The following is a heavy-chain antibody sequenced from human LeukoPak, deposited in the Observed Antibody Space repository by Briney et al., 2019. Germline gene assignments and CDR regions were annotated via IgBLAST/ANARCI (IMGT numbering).Heavy chain of an antibody. Sequence: SQTLSLTCTVSGGPISSGDYYWSWIRQPPGKGLEWIGYIYYSGTTYYYPSLKSRLTISVHTSKNQFSLKLSSVTAADTAVYYCARGQAYYYGFDYWGQGTLVTVSS. CDR2: IYYSGTT. V-gene: IGHV4-30-4*08. CDR1: GGPISSGDYY. J-gene: IGHJ4*02. D-gene: IGHD3-10*01. CDR3: ARGQAYYYGFDY.